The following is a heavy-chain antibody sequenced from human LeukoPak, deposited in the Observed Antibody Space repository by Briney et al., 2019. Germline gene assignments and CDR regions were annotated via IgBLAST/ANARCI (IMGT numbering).Heavy chain of an antibody. CDR2: ISDGGGGT. CDR1: GFTFSSYG. Sequence: GRSLRLSCVASGFTFSSYGMHWVRQAPGKGPEWVSGISDGGGGTYYADSVKGRFTISRANSKNTLYLQMKSLRVDDTAVYYCAKSVEHSNYRKFHDWGQGTLVTVSS. V-gene: IGHV3-23*01. CDR3: AKSVEHSNYRKFHD. J-gene: IGHJ4*02. D-gene: IGHD4-11*01.